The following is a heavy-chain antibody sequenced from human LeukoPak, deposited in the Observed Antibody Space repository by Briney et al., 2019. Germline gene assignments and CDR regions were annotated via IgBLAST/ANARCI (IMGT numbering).Heavy chain of an antibody. V-gene: IGHV1-2*06. J-gene: IGHJ4*02. CDR3: AREYSSGWSDY. Sequence: ASVKVSCKASGYTFTGYYMHWVRQAPGQGLEWMGRINPNSGGTNYAQKFQGRVTITADESTSTAYMELSSLRSEDTAVYYCAREYSSGWSDYWGQGTLVTVSS. D-gene: IGHD6-19*01. CDR1: GYTFTGYY. CDR2: INPNSGGT.